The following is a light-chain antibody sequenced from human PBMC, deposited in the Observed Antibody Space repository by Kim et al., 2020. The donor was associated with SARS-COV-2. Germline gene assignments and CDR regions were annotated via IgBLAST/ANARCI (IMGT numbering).Light chain of an antibody. Sequence: QSALTQPASVSGSPGQAITISCTGTSSDVGNYNYVSWYQQHPDKAPKLMIYDVNKRPSGVSNRFSGSKSGNTASLTISGLQAEDEADYYCSSYTSSTTWVFGGGTQLTVL. CDR2: DVN. J-gene: IGLJ3*02. CDR3: SSYTSSTTWV. CDR1: SSDVGNYNY. V-gene: IGLV2-14*03.